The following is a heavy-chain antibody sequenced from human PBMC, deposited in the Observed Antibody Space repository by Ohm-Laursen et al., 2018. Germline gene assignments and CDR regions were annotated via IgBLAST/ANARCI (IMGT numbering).Heavy chain of an antibody. V-gene: IGHV3-53*01. CDR3: ARNIAAYYFDS. D-gene: IGHD5-12*01. Sequence: SLRLSFAASGFTVNNNYMGWVRQAPGKGLEWVSIIYSGGTTYYADSVKGRFTISRDNSKNTLYLQMNSLRAEDTAIYYCARNIAAYYFDSWGQGTLVTVSS. J-gene: IGHJ4*02. CDR2: IYSGGTT. CDR1: GFTVNNNY.